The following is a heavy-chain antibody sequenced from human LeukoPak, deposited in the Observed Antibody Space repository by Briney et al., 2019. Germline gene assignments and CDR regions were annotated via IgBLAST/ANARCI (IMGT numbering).Heavy chain of an antibody. D-gene: IGHD6-6*01. V-gene: IGHV3-23*01. CDR2: ISAGGGTT. J-gene: IGHJ4*02. Sequence: GGSLRLSCAASGFTFNNDWMNWVRQAPGKGLEWVSAISAGGGTTYYADSVKGRFTISRDTSKNTLYLQMNSLRAEDTAVYYCAKSGAYTSSSIDYWGQGTLVTVSS. CDR3: AKSGAYTSSSIDY. CDR1: GFTFNNDW.